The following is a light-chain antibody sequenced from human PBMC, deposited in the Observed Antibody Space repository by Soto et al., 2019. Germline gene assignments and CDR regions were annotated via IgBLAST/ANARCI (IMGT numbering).Light chain of an antibody. J-gene: IGKJ1*01. CDR1: QSIGNNY. CDR2: GAS. CDR3: QQYGDTPLT. Sequence: EIVLTHSPGTLSLSPGERATLSCRASQSIGNNYLAWYQHKPGQAPRLLIYGASNRATGIPDRFSASGSGTDFTLTISSLEPEDFAVYYCQQYGDTPLTFGQGAKVEI. V-gene: IGKV3-20*01.